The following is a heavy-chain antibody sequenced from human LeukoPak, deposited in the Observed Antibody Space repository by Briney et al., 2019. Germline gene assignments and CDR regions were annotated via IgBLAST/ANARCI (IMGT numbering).Heavy chain of an antibody. CDR3: AELGITMIGGV. V-gene: IGHV3-7*01. CDR2: IKQDGSEK. Sequence: GGSLRLSCAASGFTFSRFWMSWVRQAPGKGLEWMANIKQDGSEKYYVGSVKGRFTISRDNAKNSLYLQMNSVRAEDTAVYYCAELGITMIGGVWGKGTTVTISS. CDR1: GFTFSRFW. D-gene: IGHD3-10*02. J-gene: IGHJ6*04.